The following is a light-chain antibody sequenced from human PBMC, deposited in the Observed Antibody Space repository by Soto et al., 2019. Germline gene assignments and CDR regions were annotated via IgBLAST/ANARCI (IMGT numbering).Light chain of an antibody. Sequence: DIQMTQSPSTLSASVGVRVTITCRASQSISTWLAWYQQKPGEAPKLLIYEASTLQGGAPSRFGGSGSGTEFAITISIKQPDDSATYSCQQYNKYFTFGQGTKLEIK. V-gene: IGKV1-5*03. J-gene: IGKJ2*01. CDR3: QQYNKYFT. CDR2: EAS. CDR1: QSISTW.